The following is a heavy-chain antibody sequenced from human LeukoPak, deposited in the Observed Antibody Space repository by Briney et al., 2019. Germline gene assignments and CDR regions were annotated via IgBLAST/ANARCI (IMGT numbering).Heavy chain of an antibody. Sequence: PGGSLRLSCAASGFTFSDYEMNWVRQAPGKGLEWVSYINSNGNIIYYADSVKGRITISRDNAKNSLYLQMNSLRAEDTAVYYCARGGDWTFDYWGQGALVTVSS. J-gene: IGHJ4*02. CDR1: GFTFSDYE. V-gene: IGHV3-48*03. CDR3: ARGGDWTFDY. D-gene: IGHD2-21*02. CDR2: INSNGNII.